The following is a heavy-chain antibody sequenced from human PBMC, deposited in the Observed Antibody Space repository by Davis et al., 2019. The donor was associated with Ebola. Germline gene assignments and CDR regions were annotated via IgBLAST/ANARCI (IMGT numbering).Heavy chain of an antibody. D-gene: IGHD6-19*01. CDR3: ASIPVAGIFAY. CDR2: INPSGGST. Sequence: AASLKVSCQASGYTFTSSYIHWVRQAPGQGLEWMGIINPSGGSTSYAQKFQGRVTMTRDTSTSTVYMELSSLRSEDTAVYYCASIPVAGIFAYWGQGTLVTVSS. CDR1: GYTFTSSY. V-gene: IGHV1-46*01. J-gene: IGHJ4*02.